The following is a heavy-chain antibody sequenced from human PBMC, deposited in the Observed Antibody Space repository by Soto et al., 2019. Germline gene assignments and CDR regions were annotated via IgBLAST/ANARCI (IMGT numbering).Heavy chain of an antibody. CDR1: GYTFTSYG. CDR3: AREPAAGDWFDP. Sequence: ASVKVSCKASGYTFTSYGVTWVRQAPGQGLEWMGWINTYNGNTNYAQKLQGRVTMTTDTSTSTAYMELRSLRSDDTAVYYCAREPAAGDWFDPWGQGTLVTVSS. J-gene: IGHJ5*02. D-gene: IGHD6-13*01. V-gene: IGHV1-18*01. CDR2: INTYNGNT.